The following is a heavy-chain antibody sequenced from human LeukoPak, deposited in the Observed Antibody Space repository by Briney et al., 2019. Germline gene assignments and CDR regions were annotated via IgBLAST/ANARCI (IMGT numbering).Heavy chain of an antibody. D-gene: IGHD6-13*01. V-gene: IGHV3-23*01. CDR1: GFTFSSYP. J-gene: IGHJ3*02. CDR2: IGDSGSST. Sequence: GGSLRLSGAGSGFTFSSYPMSWVRQAPGKGLEWVSAIGDSGSSTYYADSVKGRFTISRDNSKNTLYLQMNSLRAEDTAVYYCAKMRYSNTYDAFDIWGQGTMVTVSS. CDR3: AKMRYSNTYDAFDI.